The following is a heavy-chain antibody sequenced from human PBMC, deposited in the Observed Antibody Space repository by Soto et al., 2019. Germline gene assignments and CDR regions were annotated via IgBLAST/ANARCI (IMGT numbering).Heavy chain of an antibody. CDR3: AKEGPITNWYFDY. CDR2: ISYDGNVA. Sequence: QVQLLESGGGVVQPGRSLRLSCAASGFTFSSYGMHWVRQAPGKGLEWVTVISYDGNVAYYADSVKGRFTISRDNSKNTLYLQMNCLRTEDTAMYYCAKEGPITNWYFDYWGQGTLVTVSS. V-gene: IGHV3-30*18. D-gene: IGHD1-1*01. CDR1: GFTFSSYG. J-gene: IGHJ4*02.